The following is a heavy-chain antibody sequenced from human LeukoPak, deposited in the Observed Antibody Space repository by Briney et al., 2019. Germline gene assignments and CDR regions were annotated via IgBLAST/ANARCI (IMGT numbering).Heavy chain of an antibody. Sequence: GGSLRDSRVAPRYPLCTPATSTVCQAPGKGLEWISFLQNIGSTYYADSVKGRFIISRDNTKNSLYLQMNSLRAEDTAVYYCVRTRDYCFDYWGQGSLVTVSS. J-gene: IGHJ4*02. V-gene: IGHV3-66*01. D-gene: IGHD2-15*01. CDR1: RYPLCTPA. CDR3: VRTRDYCFDY. CDR2: LQNIGST.